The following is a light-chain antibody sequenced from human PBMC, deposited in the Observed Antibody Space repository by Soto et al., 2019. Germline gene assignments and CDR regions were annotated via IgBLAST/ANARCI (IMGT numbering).Light chain of an antibody. V-gene: IGKV3-20*01. CDR3: QQYGKSPPLT. CDR2: GAS. Sequence: EIVLTQSPGTLSLSPGERATLSCRASQSVSNNYLAWYQQKPGQGPRLLIYGASSRATGIPDRFSGSGSGTDFNLTISRLEPEDFAVYYCQQYGKSPPLTFGQGTKVEIK. J-gene: IGKJ1*01. CDR1: QSVSNNY.